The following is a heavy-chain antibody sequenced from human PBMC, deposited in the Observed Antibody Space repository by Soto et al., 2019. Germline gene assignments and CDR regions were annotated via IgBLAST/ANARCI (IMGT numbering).Heavy chain of an antibody. Sequence: ASVKVSCKASGGTFSSYAISWVRQAPGQGLEWMGGIIPIFGTANYAQKFQGRVTITADESTSTAYMEMSSLRSEDTAVYYCAREDCSSTSCYDWDYYYYGMDVWGQGTTVTVSS. J-gene: IGHJ6*02. CDR3: AREDCSSTSCYDWDYYYYGMDV. CDR1: GGTFSSYA. CDR2: IIPIFGTA. D-gene: IGHD2-2*01. V-gene: IGHV1-69*13.